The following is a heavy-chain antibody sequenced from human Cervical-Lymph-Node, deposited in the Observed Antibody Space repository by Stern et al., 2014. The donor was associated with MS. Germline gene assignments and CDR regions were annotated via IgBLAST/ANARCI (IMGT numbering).Heavy chain of an antibody. D-gene: IGHD2-2*01. CDR1: EYTFTGYY. V-gene: IGHV1-2*04. CDR2: INPNSGDT. CDR3: ARSVRLVRSSTNGWLAP. Sequence: QLVQSGAEVKKPGASGKISCKASEYTFTGYYIHWVRQAPGHGLEWMGWINPNSGDTNYAQKFQGWVTMTRDTSIGTAYLELSSLRSNDTAVYYCARSVRLVRSSTNGWLAPWGQGTLVTVSP. J-gene: IGHJ5*02.